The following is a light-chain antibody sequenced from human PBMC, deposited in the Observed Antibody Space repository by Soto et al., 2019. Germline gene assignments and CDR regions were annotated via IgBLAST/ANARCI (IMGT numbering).Light chain of an antibody. CDR2: AAS. J-gene: IGKJ4*01. V-gene: IGKV1-12*01. Sequence: DIQMTQSPSSVSASVGDRVTITCRASQGISSSLAWYQRTRGIAPKLLIYAASSLQSGVPSRFSGSGSGTDFTLTISSLQPEDFATYYCQQGNSFPLTFGGGTKVEIK. CDR3: QQGNSFPLT. CDR1: QGISSS.